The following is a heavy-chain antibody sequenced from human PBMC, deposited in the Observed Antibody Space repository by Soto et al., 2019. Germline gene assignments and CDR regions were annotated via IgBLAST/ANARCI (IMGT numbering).Heavy chain of an antibody. CDR3: AREFGGKSPHYYDISGYSPGEPH. Sequence: PSETLSLTCTVSGGSIRSYFWSWIRQPPGKGLEWIGYIYYSGSTNYNPSLMSRVTISVDTSKNQFSLKLSSVTAADTAVYYCAREFGGKSPHYYDISGYSPGEPHWGQGTLVTVSS. CDR1: GGSIRSYF. V-gene: IGHV4-59*01. D-gene: IGHD3-22*01. J-gene: IGHJ4*02. CDR2: IYYSGST.